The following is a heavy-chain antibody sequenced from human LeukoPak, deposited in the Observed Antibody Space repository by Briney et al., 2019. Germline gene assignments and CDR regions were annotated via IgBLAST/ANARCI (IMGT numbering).Heavy chain of an antibody. CDR1: GFTFSSYS. V-gene: IGHV3-21*01. CDR2: VSRNSNYI. Sequence: GGSLRLSCAASGFTFSSYSMNWVRQAPGKGPEWVSSVSRNSNYIYYTDSVKGRFTISRDNAKNSLDLQMNSLRAEDTAVYYCARDSGSYPYYYYMDVWGKGTTVTVSS. J-gene: IGHJ6*03. D-gene: IGHD1-26*01. CDR3: ARDSGSYPYYYYMDV.